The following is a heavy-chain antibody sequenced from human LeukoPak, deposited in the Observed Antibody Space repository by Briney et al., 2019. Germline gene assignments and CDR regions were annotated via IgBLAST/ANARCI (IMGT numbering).Heavy chain of an antibody. J-gene: IGHJ5*02. CDR2: IYHSGST. CDR1: GYSISSGYY. V-gene: IGHV4-38-2*02. Sequence: EPSETLSLTCTVSGYSISSGYYWGWIRQPPGKGLEWIGSIYHSGSTYYNPSLKSRVTISVDTSKNQFSLKLSSVTAADTAVYYCARQTTGNWFDPWGQGTLVTVSS. CDR3: ARQTTGNWFDP. D-gene: IGHD4-11*01.